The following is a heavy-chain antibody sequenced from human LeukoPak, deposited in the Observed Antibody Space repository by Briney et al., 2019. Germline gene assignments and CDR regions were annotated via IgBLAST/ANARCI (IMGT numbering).Heavy chain of an antibody. D-gene: IGHD1-1*01. J-gene: IGHJ4*02. CDR1: IDSISSYY. V-gene: IGHV4-59*01. CDR3: AGSYNWSDDFDY. CDR2: IFYSGST. Sequence: SETLSLTCTVSIDSISSYYWSWIRQPPGKGQEWVGYIFYSGSTNYNPSLKSRVTISVDTSKNQLSLKLNSVTAADTAVYYCAGSYNWSDDFDYWGPGTLVTVSS.